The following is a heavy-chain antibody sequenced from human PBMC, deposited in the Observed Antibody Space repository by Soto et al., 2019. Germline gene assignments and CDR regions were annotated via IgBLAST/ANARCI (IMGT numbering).Heavy chain of an antibody. CDR3: AKKGGDILTGNDGFDI. Sequence: GGSLRLSCAASGFTFSSYGMRWVRQAPGKGLEWVAVISYDGSNKNYADSVKGRFTISRDNSKNTLYLQMNSLRAEDTAVYYCAKKGGDILTGNDGFDIWGQGTLVTVSS. J-gene: IGHJ3*02. V-gene: IGHV3-30*18. D-gene: IGHD3-9*01. CDR2: ISYDGSNK. CDR1: GFTFSSYG.